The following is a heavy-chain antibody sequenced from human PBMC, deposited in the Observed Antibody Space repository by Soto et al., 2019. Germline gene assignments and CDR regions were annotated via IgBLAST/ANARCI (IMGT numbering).Heavy chain of an antibody. CDR1: GFTFSAYS. CDR2: ISSSSGLI. V-gene: IGHV3-48*02. Sequence: GGSLRLSCAASGFTFSAYSMNWVRQAPGKGLEWLSYISSSSGLILYADSVKGRFTISRDNAKNSLYLQLNSLRDEDTALYYCARDRIYAFDIWGQVTMVTVSS. CDR3: ARDRIYAFDI. J-gene: IGHJ3*02.